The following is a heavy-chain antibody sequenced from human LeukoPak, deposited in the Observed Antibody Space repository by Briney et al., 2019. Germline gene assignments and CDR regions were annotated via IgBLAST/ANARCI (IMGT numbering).Heavy chain of an antibody. CDR2: IYYSGST. J-gene: IGHJ4*02. CDR1: GGSISSSSYY. V-gene: IGHV4-39*02. CDR3: ARDRGPPRVYFDY. Sequence: SETLSLTCTVSGGSISSSSYYWGWIRQPPGKGLEWIGSIYYSGSTYYNPSLKSRVTISVDTSKNQFSLKLSSVTAADTAVYYCARDRGPPRVYFDYWGQGTLVTVSS. D-gene: IGHD3-10*01.